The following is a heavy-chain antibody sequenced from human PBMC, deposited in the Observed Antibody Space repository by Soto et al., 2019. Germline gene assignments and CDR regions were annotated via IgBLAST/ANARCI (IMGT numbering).Heavy chain of an antibody. Sequence: ASVKVSCKASGYDFTAYDINWVRQASGQGLEWMGWMNPINGATGSARRFQGRVSMTRNTATGTAYLELTSLRSDDSAVYYCGRGPSPRAPAGGTPYYYARDVWGQ. D-gene: IGHD6-13*01. CDR1: GYDFTAYD. J-gene: IGHJ6*02. V-gene: IGHV1-8*02. CDR3: GRGPSPRAPAGGTPYYYARDV. CDR2: MNPINGAT.